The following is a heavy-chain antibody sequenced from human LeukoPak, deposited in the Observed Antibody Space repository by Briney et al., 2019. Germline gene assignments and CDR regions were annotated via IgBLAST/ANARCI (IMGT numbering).Heavy chain of an antibody. Sequence: GGSLRLSCAASGFTFSNAWMSWVRQAPGKGLEWVGRIKSKTDGGTTDYAAPVKGRFTISRDDSKNTLYLQMNSLKTEDAAVYYCTRGPSTVIGGLWRQGTLVTVSS. D-gene: IGHD4-17*01. J-gene: IGHJ4*02. CDR3: TRGPSTVIGGL. CDR1: GFTFSNAW. V-gene: IGHV3-15*01. CDR2: IKSKTDGGTT.